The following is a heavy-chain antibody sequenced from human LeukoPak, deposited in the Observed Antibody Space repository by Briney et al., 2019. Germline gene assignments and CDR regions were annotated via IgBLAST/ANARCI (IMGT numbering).Heavy chain of an antibody. CDR2: IYTSGST. CDR1: GGSISSGSYY. CDR3: ARDWDY. Sequence: SQTLSLTCTVSGGSISSGSYYGSWSRQPAGKGLEWIGRIYTSGSTNYNPSLKSRVTISVDTSKNQFSLKLSSVTAADTAVYYCARDWDYWGQGTLVTVSS. J-gene: IGHJ4*02. V-gene: IGHV4-61*02.